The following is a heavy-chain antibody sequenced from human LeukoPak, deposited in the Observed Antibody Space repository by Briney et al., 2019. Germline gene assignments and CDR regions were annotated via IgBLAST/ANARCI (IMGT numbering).Heavy chain of an antibody. D-gene: IGHD3-3*02. CDR2: VSGRGGVT. Sequence: GGSLRLSCAASGFTFSNYAMSWVRQAPGKGLEWVSGVSGRGGVTYHADSVKGRFTISRDNSKNMLHLQMNSLRAEDTAVYYCATFLAIVTARDSLYFQHWGQGTLVTVSS. V-gene: IGHV3-23*01. CDR3: ATFLAIVTARDSLYFQH. CDR1: GFTFSNYA. J-gene: IGHJ1*01.